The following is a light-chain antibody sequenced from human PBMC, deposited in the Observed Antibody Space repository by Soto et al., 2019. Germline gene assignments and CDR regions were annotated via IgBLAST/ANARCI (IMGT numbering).Light chain of an antibody. Sequence: IQMTQSASTLSAYVGDRVTITCRASQSISSWLAWYQQKPGKAPKLLIYKASSLESGVPSRFSGSGSGTEFTLTISSLQPDDFATYYCQQYNSSPTFGQGTKVEIK. J-gene: IGKJ1*01. CDR2: KAS. CDR1: QSISSW. V-gene: IGKV1-5*03. CDR3: QQYNSSPT.